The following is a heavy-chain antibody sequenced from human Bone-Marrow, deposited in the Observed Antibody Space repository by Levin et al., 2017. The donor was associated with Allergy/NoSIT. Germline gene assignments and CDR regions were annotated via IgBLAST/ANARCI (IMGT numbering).Heavy chain of an antibody. Sequence: TLSLTCTCSGFSLSTSGMRVSWIRQPPGKALEWLARIDWNDDKFYSTSLKTRLTISKDTSKSRVVLTMTNMDPEDTATYYCARSELPALNAFDIWGQGTTVTVSS. V-gene: IGHV2-70*04. CDR3: ARSELPALNAFDI. D-gene: IGHD1-26*01. CDR2: IDWNDDK. J-gene: IGHJ3*02. CDR1: GFSLSTSGMR.